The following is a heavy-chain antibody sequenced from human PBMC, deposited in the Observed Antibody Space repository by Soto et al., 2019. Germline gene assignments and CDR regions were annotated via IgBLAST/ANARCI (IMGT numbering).Heavy chain of an antibody. CDR2: INPSGGST. V-gene: IGHV1-46*01. Sequence: ASVKVSCKASGYTFTSYYIHWVRQAPGQGLEWMGIINPSGGSTTYAQKFQGRVTMTRDTSTSTVYMELSSLRSEDTAVYYCARMGACISTSCSSDYWCHGTLVTVST. CDR1: GYTFTSYY. CDR3: ARMGACISTSCSSDY. D-gene: IGHD2-2*01. J-gene: IGHJ4*01.